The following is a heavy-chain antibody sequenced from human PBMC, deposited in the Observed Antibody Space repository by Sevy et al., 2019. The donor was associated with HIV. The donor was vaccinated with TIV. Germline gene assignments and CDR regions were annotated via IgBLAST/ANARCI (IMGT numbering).Heavy chain of an antibody. CDR2: ISSSGDTI. D-gene: IGHD4-17*01. CDR1: GFTFSDYY. V-gene: IGHV3-11*01. CDR3: ARDHVKDGDLGDYYYYAMDV. Sequence: GGSPRLSCAASGFTFSDYYMSWIRQAPGKGLQWISYISSSGDTIYYADSVKGRFTISRDNAKNSLSLQMNSLRAEDTAVYYCARDHVKDGDLGDYYYYAMDVWGQGTTVTVSS. J-gene: IGHJ6*02.